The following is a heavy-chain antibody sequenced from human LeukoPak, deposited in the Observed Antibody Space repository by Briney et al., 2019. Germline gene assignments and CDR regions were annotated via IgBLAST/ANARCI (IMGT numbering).Heavy chain of an antibody. CDR2: MNPNSGNT. V-gene: IGHV1-8*01. CDR1: GYTFTNYD. CDR3: ARGLTYCSSTSCYTLDY. J-gene: IGHJ4*02. Sequence: ASAKVSCKASGYTFTNYDINWVRQATGQGLEWMGWMNPNSGNTGYAQKFQGRVTLTRNTSISTAYMELSSLRSEDTAVYYCARGLTYCSSTSCYTLDYWGQGTLVTVSS. D-gene: IGHD2-2*02.